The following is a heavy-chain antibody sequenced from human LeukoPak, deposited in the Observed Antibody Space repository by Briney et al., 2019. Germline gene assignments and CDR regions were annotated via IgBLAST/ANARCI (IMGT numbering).Heavy chain of an antibody. CDR3: AKDISVGYDILTGYYSVWFFFDY. V-gene: IGHV3-9*01. CDR2: ISWNSGSI. D-gene: IGHD3-9*01. Sequence: GGSLRLSCAASGFTFDDYAMHWVRQAPGKGLEWVSGISWNSGSIGYADSVKGRFTISRDNAKNPLYLQMNSLRAEDTALYYCAKDISVGYDILTGYYSVWFFFDYWGQGTLVTVSS. CDR1: GFTFDDYA. J-gene: IGHJ4*02.